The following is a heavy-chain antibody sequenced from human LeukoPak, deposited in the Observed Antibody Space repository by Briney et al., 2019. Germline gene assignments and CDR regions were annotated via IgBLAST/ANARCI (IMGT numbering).Heavy chain of an antibody. CDR3: ARDKDSSGYYYFDY. Sequence: GGSLRLSCAASGFTVSSNYMSWVRQAPGKGLEWVSVIYSGGSTYYADSVKGRFTISRDNFKNTLYLQMNSLRAEDTAVYYCARDKDSSGYYYFDYWGQGTLVTVSS. CDR2: IYSGGST. D-gene: IGHD3-22*01. V-gene: IGHV3-53*01. J-gene: IGHJ4*02. CDR1: GFTVSSNY.